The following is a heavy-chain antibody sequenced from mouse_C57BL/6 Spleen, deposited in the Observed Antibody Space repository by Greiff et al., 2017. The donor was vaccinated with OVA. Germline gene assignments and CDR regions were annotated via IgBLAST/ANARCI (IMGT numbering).Heavy chain of an antibody. V-gene: IGHV1-53*01. CDR1: GYTFTSYW. CDR3: ARGGPYYDYDEDFAY. D-gene: IGHD2-4*01. CDR2: INPSNGGT. J-gene: IGHJ3*01. Sequence: VQLQQPGTELVKPGASVKLSCKASGYTFTSYWMHWVKQRPGQGLEWIGNINPSNGGTNYNEKFKSKATLTVDKSSSTAYMQLSSLTSEDSAVYYCARGGPYYDYDEDFAYWGQGTLVTVSA.